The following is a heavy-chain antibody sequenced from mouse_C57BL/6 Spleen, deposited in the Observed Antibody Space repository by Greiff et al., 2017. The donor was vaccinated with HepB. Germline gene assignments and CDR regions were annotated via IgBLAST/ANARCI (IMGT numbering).Heavy chain of an antibody. CDR3: AKRRITTVVYYYAMDY. CDR1: GFTFSDYG. V-gene: IGHV5-17*01. J-gene: IGHJ4*01. CDR2: ISSGSSTI. D-gene: IGHD1-1*01. Sequence: DVHLVESGGGLVKPGGSLKLSCAASGFTFSDYGMHWVRQAPEKGLEWVAYISSGSSTIYYADKVKGRFTISRDNAKNTLFLQMTSLRSEDTAMYYCAKRRITTVVYYYAMDYWGQGTSVTVSS.